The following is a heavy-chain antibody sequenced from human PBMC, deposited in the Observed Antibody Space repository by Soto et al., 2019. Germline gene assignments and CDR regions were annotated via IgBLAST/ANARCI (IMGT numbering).Heavy chain of an antibody. J-gene: IGHJ4*02. CDR3: AKWSYLDY. Sequence: DVRLAESGGGLVQPGGSLRLSCTTSGFSFASFAMTWVRQAPGKGLEWVATISGSDGKTYYADSVKGRFFISRDTSRNTLYLQMNSLRADDTAIYYCAKWSYLDYWGQGTRVTVSS. CDR2: ISGSDGKT. V-gene: IGHV3-23*04. CDR1: GFSFASFA. D-gene: IGHD3-3*01.